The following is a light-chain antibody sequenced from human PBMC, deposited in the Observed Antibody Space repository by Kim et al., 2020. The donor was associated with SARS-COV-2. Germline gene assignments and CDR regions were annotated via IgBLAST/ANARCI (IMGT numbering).Light chain of an antibody. CDR1: QRISSY. J-gene: IGKJ1*01. Sequence: DTQMTQSPSSLSASVGDRVTITCRASQRISSYLNWYQQKPGKAPKLLIYAASSLQSGVPSRFSGSGSGTDFTLTISSLQPEDFAIYYCQQSYSTPPATFGQGTKVDIK. V-gene: IGKV1-39*01. CDR3: QQSYSTPPAT. CDR2: AAS.